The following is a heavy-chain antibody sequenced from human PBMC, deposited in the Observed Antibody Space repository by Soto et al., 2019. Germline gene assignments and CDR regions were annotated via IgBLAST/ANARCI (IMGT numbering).Heavy chain of an antibody. V-gene: IGHV1-46*03. Sequence: ASVKVSCKASGYTFTSYYMHWVRQAPGQGLEWMGIINPSGGSTSYAQKFQGRVTMTRDTSTSTVYMELSSLRSEDTAVYYCARDLSCRGYDMFNAFDIWGPGTMVTVS. CDR3: ARDLSCRGYDMFNAFDI. D-gene: IGHD5-12*01. J-gene: IGHJ3*02. CDR2: INPSGGST. CDR1: GYTFTSYY.